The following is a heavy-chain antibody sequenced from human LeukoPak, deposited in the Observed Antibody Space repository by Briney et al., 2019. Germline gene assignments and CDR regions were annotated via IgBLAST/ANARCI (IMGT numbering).Heavy chain of an antibody. J-gene: IGHJ4*02. CDR2: IYYSGST. Sequence: PSETLSLTCTVSGGSISSSSYYWGWIRQPPGKGLEWIGSIYYSGSTYYNPSLKSRVTISVDTSKNQFSLKLSSVTAAGTAVYYCARGKGSYSLCGYWGQGTLVTVSS. V-gene: IGHV4-39*07. D-gene: IGHD1-26*01. CDR1: GGSISSSSYY. CDR3: ARGKGSYSLCGY.